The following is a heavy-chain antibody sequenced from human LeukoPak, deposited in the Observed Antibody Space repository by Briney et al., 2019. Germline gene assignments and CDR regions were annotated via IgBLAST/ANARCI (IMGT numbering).Heavy chain of an antibody. Sequence: KPSETLSLTCTVSSGSINSSSYYWGWIRQPPGKGLGLIGCIYYRGRTYYNPSLNSRVTISVNTSKNQFSLKLSSVTAADTAVYYCARHRITMSQDWFYPCGRGTLVTVSS. CDR2: IYYRGRT. D-gene: IGHD3-22*01. CDR3: ARHRITMSQDWFYP. CDR1: SGSINSSSYY. J-gene: IGHJ5*02. V-gene: IGHV4-39*01.